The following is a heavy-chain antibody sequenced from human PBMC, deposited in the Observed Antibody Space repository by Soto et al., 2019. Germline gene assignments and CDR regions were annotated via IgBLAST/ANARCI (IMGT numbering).Heavy chain of an antibody. CDR2: ISAYNGNT. J-gene: IGHJ6*02. Sequence: ASVKVSCKASGYTFTSYGISWVRQAPGQGLEWMGWISAYNGNTNYAQKLQGRVTMTTDTSTSTAYMELRSLRSDDTAVYYCARDRVTRYCSGGSCYSSGHYYYYGMDVWGQGTTVTVFS. CDR3: ARDRVTRYCSGGSCYSSGHYYYYGMDV. D-gene: IGHD2-15*01. CDR1: GYTFTSYG. V-gene: IGHV1-18*01.